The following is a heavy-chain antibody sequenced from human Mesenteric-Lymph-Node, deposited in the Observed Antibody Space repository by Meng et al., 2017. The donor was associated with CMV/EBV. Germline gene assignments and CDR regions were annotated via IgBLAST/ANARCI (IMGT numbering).Heavy chain of an antibody. Sequence: STSGVGVGWIRQPPGKALEWLALIYWDDDKRYSPSLKSRLTITKDTSKNQVVLTMTNMDPVDTATYYCAHRRLNWGSTYWYFDLWGRGTLVTVSS. CDR2: IYWDDDK. CDR1: STSGVG. V-gene: IGHV2-5*02. J-gene: IGHJ2*01. D-gene: IGHD7-27*01. CDR3: AHRRLNWGSTYWYFDL.